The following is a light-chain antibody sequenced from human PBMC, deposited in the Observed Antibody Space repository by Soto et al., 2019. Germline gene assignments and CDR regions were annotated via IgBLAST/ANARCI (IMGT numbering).Light chain of an antibody. V-gene: IGKV3-20*01. J-gene: IGKJ4*01. CDR1: QSVSSSY. CDR2: GAS. CDR3: QQYDSSPLT. Sequence: EIVLTQSPGTLSLSPGERATLSCRASQSVSSSYLAWYQQKPGQAPRLLIYGASIRATGIPDRFSGSGSGTDFTLTISRLEPEDFAVYYCQQYDSSPLTFGGGTKVEI.